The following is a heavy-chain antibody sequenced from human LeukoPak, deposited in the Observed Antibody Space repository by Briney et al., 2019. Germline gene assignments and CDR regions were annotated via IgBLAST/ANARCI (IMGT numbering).Heavy chain of an antibody. J-gene: IGHJ5*02. Sequence: GGSLRLSCAASGFTFSPYWMHWVRQAPGKGLVWVSRINGDGSSTRYADSVKGRFTISRDNAENTLYLQMNSLKTEDTAVYYCTVVNYGSGSYPLGSWGQGTLVTVSS. CDR2: INGDGSST. CDR3: TVVNYGSGSYPLGS. CDR1: GFTFSPYW. V-gene: IGHV3-74*01. D-gene: IGHD3-10*01.